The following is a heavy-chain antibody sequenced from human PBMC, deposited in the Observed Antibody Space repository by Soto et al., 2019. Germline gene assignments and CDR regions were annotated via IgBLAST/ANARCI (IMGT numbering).Heavy chain of an antibody. CDR1: GFTFSSYA. CDR3: AKGYYYDSSGYYPNSPFDY. D-gene: IGHD3-22*01. CDR2: ISSSGGST. V-gene: IGHV3-23*01. J-gene: IGHJ4*02. Sequence: PGGSLRLSCAASGFTFSSYAVNWVRQAPGKGLEWVSAISSSGGSTYYADSVKGRFTISRDNSKNTLYLQMNSLRAEDTAVYYCAKGYYYDSSGYYPNSPFDYWGQGTLVTVAS.